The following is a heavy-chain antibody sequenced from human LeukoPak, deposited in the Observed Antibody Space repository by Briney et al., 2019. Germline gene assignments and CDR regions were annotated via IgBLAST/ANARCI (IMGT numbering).Heavy chain of an antibody. CDR3: ARDHNWVVDY. CDR1: GYTFTSYG. D-gene: IGHD1-1*01. J-gene: IGHJ4*02. V-gene: IGHV1-18*01. CDR2: ISTYNGDT. Sequence: ASVKVSCKASGYTFTSYGIRCVRQAPGQGLEWMGWISTYNGDTNYAQKLQGRVTMTTDTSTSTAYMALRSLRSDDTAVYYCARDHNWVVDYWGQGTLVTVSS.